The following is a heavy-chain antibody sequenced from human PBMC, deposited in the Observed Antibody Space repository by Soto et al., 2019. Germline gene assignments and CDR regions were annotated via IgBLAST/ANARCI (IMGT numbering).Heavy chain of an antibody. Sequence: SETLSLTCAVSGGSISSGGYSWSWIRQSPGKGLEWIGYIYHSGSTYYNPSLKSRVTISIDRSKNQFSLKLSSVTAADTAVYYCARLPDYWGQGILVTVSS. CDR1: GGSISSGGYS. CDR2: IYHSGST. D-gene: IGHD2-2*01. CDR3: ARLPDY. J-gene: IGHJ4*02. V-gene: IGHV4-30-2*06.